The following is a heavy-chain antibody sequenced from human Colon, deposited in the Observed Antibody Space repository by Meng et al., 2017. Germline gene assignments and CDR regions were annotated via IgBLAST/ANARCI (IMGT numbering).Heavy chain of an antibody. J-gene: IGHJ4*02. CDR2: ISHSGST. CDR3: ARRRGGSGRDC. V-gene: IGHV4-39*01. D-gene: IGHD3-10*01. Sequence: QRQRQRTTLALVKPSETQFLPGTVSVGYNSSNCYYWDGVRQPPGKGLEWIGAISHSGSTSYNPSLQSRVTMFVDTSKNQFSLMLTSVTATDTAVYYCARRRGGSGRDCWGQGTLVTVSS. CDR1: VGYNSSNCYY.